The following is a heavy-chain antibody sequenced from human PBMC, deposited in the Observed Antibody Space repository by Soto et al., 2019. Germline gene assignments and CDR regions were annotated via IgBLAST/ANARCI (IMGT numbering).Heavy chain of an antibody. CDR2: ISAYNGNT. V-gene: IGHV1-18*01. CDR3: AIARSNHDY. CDR1: GYTFKNYG. Sequence: QVQLVQSGAEVKKPGASVKVSCKASGYTFKNYGISWVRQAPGQGLEWMGWISAYNGNTNYAQTFQDSVTMTTDASTSTAYMALRSLRSDDTAVYYCAIARSNHDYWGQGTLVTVSS. J-gene: IGHJ4*02.